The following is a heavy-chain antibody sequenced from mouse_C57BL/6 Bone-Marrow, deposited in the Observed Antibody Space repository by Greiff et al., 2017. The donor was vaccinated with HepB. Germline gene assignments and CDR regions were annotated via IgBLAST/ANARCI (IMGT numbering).Heavy chain of an antibody. D-gene: IGHD5-5*01. V-gene: IGHV3-6*01. CDR2: ISYDGSN. J-gene: IGHJ2*01. CDR3: ARELPYYFDY. Sequence: VQLQQSGPGLVKPSQSLSLTCSVTGYSITSGYYWNWIRQFPGNKLEWMGYISYDGSNNYNPSLKNRISITRDTSKNQFFLKLNSVTTEDTATYYCARELPYYFDYWGQGTTLTVSS. CDR1: GYSITSGYY.